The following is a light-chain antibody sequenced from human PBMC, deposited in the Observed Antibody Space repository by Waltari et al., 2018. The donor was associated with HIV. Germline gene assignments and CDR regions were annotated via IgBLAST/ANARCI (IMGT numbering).Light chain of an antibody. CDR3: QQYNTWPRT. J-gene: IGKJ1*01. Sequence: EIVMTQSPATLSVSPGERVTLSCRASQSVITNLAWYQQKFGQTPRLLIYATSIRATNIPARFSGGGSGTEFTLTISSLQSEDFAIYYCQQYNTWPRTFGQGTKVEV. CDR2: ATS. CDR1: QSVITN. V-gene: IGKV3-15*01.